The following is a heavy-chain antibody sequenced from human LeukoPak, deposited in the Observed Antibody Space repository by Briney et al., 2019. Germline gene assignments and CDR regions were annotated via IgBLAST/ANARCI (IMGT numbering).Heavy chain of an antibody. CDR1: GFTFSHFW. J-gene: IGHJ4*02. D-gene: IGHD5-12*01. CDR2: LKPDGSDK. Sequence: GGSLRLSCAASGFTFSHFWMSWVRQTPGKGLEWVANLKPDGSDKYYVDSVRGRFTISRDNSKNTLYLQMNSLRAEDTAVYYCAVLYSGYDEFGYWGQGTLVTVSS. CDR3: AVLYSGYDEFGY. V-gene: IGHV3-7*01.